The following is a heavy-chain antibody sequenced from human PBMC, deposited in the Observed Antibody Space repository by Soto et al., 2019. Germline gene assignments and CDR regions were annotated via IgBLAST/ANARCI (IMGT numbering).Heavy chain of an antibody. CDR1: GYTFTDYC. V-gene: IGHV1-2*02. D-gene: IGHD3-3*01. J-gene: IGHJ5*01. CDR3: ARRSPTTIFGVALFDS. CDR2: INPNSGGT. Sequence: EASVKVSCKASGYTFTDYCMHWVRQAPGQGLEWMGWINPNSGGTNYAQKFQGRVTMTRDTSISTAYMELSRLRSAATAVYYCARRSPTTIFGVALFDSWGQGTLVTVSS.